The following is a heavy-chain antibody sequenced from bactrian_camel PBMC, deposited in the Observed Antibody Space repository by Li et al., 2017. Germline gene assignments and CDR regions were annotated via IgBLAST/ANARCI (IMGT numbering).Heavy chain of an antibody. CDR1: GPLWGSRF. CDR3: AAKRTNRCRVSEGGYWSGYTF. CDR2: IDSDGDT. V-gene: IGHV3S55*01. J-gene: IGHJ4*01. Sequence: VQLVESGGGSVQAGGSLTLSCRASGPLWGSRFMAWFRQAPGKEREGVAAIDSDGDTEYRNSVKDRFFISQIESTLYLEMNSLKPEDSAMYYCAAKRTNRCRVSEGGYWSGYTFWGQGTQVTVS. D-gene: IGHD2*01.